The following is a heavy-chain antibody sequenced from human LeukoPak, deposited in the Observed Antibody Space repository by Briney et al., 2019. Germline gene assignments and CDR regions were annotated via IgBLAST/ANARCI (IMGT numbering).Heavy chain of an antibody. J-gene: IGHJ4*02. V-gene: IGHV3-33*01. D-gene: IGHD6-13*01. CDR1: GFTFSSYG. CDR3: ARAYSSSWFDY. CDR2: IWYDGSNK. Sequence: TGRSLRLSCAASGFTFSSYGMHWVRQAPGKGLEWVAVIWYDGSNKYYADSVKGRSTISRDNSKNTLYLQMNSLRAEDTAVYYCARAYSSSWFDYWGQGTLVTVSS.